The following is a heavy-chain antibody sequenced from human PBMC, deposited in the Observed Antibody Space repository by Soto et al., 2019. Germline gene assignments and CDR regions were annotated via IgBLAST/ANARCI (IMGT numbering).Heavy chain of an antibody. D-gene: IGHD6-19*01. CDR2: IYSGGST. CDR3: ARGPEIAVAGTAEYFQH. V-gene: IGHV3-53*04. CDR1: GFTVSSNY. J-gene: IGHJ1*01. Sequence: EVQLVESGGGMVQPGGSLRLSCAASGFTVSSNYMSWVRQAPGKGLEWVSVIYSGGSTYYADSVKGRFTISRHNSKNTLYLQMNSLRAEDTAVYYCARGPEIAVAGTAEYFQHLGQGTLVTVSS.